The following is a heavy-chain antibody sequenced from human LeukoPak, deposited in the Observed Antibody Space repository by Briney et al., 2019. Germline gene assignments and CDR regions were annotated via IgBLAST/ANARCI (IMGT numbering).Heavy chain of an antibody. Sequence: SETLSLTCAVYGGSFSGYYWSWIRQPPGKGLEWIGEINHSGSTNYNPSLKSRVTISVDTSKNQFSLKLSSVTAADTAVYYCAREGCCSSTSCHPLWGQGTLVTVSS. V-gene: IGHV4-34*01. CDR1: GGSFSGYY. J-gene: IGHJ4*02. D-gene: IGHD2-2*01. CDR3: AREGCCSSTSCHPL. CDR2: INHSGST.